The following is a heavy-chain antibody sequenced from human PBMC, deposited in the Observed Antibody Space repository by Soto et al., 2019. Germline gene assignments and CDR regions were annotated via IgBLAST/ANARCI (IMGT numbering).Heavy chain of an antibody. CDR3: AGLFGELSLSLFDY. J-gene: IGHJ4*02. CDR1: GGSISSSSYY. CDR2: IYYSGST. V-gene: IGHV4-39*01. Sequence: SETLSLTCTVSGGSISSSSYYWGWIRQPPGKGLEWIGSIYYSGSTYYNPSLKSRVTISVDTSKNQFSLKLSSVTAADTAVYYCAGLFGELSLSLFDYWGQGTLVTVSS. D-gene: IGHD3-10*01.